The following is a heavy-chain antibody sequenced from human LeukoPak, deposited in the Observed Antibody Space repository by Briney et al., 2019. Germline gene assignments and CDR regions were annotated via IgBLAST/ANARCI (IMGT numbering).Heavy chain of an antibody. CDR1: GFTFSSYG. CDR2: ITGSGSHT. Sequence: QAGGSLRLSCAASGFTFSSYGMSWVRQAPGKGLEWVSTITGSGSHTYYADSVKGRFTISRDNSKNTLYLQMNSLRAEDTAIYYCAKPDYVTSGWFDFWGQGALVTVSS. J-gene: IGHJ4*02. D-gene: IGHD6-19*01. CDR3: AKPDYVTSGWFDF. V-gene: IGHV3-23*01.